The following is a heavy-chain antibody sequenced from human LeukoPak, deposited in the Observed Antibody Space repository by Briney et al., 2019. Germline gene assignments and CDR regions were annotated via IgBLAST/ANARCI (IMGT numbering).Heavy chain of an antibody. D-gene: IGHD4-23*01. CDR1: GYTFTSYY. Sequence: ASAKVSCKASGYTFTSYYIHWVRQAPGQGLEWMGIINPSGGSTSYAQKFQGRVTMTRDTSTSTVYMELSSLTSEDTAVYYCARDRALRAVVGSFDYWGQGTLVTVSS. J-gene: IGHJ4*02. V-gene: IGHV1-46*01. CDR3: ARDRALRAVVGSFDY. CDR2: INPSGGST.